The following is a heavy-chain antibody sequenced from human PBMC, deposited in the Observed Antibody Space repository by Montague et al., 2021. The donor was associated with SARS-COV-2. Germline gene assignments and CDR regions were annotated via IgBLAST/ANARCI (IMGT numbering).Heavy chain of an antibody. CDR2: ISDTGANT. Sequence: SLRLSCAASGFTFSNYGMSWVRQAPGKGLEWVSLISDTGANTHYADSVKGRFTISRDNSKNTVLLQMNSLRAEDMAVYYCAKCTHYYASGTYYNTYYFDHWGQGTLVTVSS. CDR1: GFTFSNYG. J-gene: IGHJ4*02. V-gene: IGHV3-23*01. D-gene: IGHD3-10*01. CDR3: AKCTHYYASGTYYNTYYFDH.